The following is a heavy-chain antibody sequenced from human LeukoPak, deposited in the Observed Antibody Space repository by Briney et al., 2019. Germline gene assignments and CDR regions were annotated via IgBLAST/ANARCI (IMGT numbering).Heavy chain of an antibody. CDR3: AKDLTSIDSGYGPCGY. D-gene: IGHD5-12*01. V-gene: IGHV3-30*02. CDR2: IRYDGSNK. J-gene: IGHJ4*02. CDR1: GFTFSSYG. Sequence: GGSLRLSCAASGFTFSSYGMHWVRQAPGKGLEWVAIIRYDGSNKYYADSVKGRFTISRDNSKNTLYLQMNSLRAEDTAVYYCAKDLTSIDSGYGPCGYWGQGTLVTVSS.